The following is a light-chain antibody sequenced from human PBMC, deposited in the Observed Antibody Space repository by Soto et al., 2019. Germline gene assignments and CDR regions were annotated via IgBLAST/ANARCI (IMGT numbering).Light chain of an antibody. CDR2: GAS. CDR3: KQYNNWPRT. V-gene: IGKV3-15*01. CDR1: QSVSSN. Sequence: EIVMTQSPATLSVSPGERATLSCRASQSVSSNLAWYQQEPGQAPRLLIYGASTRATGIPARFSGSGSGTEFTLTISSLQSEDFAVYYCKQYNNWPRTFGQGTKVDIK. J-gene: IGKJ1*01.